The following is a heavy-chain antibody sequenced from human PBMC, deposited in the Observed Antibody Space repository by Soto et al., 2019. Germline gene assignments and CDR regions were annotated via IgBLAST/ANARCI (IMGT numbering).Heavy chain of an antibody. J-gene: IGHJ4*02. CDR3: EKVSGEGSAIDFDS. D-gene: IGHD1-26*01. CDR2: VNPNNGDT. Sequence: QVQLVQSGAELKKPGASVKVSCKASGYTFSNYDMNWVRQATGQGPEWIGWVNPNNGDTGYAQKFQGRVTLTTDISTTTAYMELTSLRSEDTAIYYCEKVSGEGSAIDFDSWGQGTLITVSS. CDR1: GYTFSNYD. V-gene: IGHV1-8*01.